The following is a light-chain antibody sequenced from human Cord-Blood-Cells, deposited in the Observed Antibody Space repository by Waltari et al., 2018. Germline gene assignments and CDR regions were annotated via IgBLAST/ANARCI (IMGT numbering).Light chain of an antibody. V-gene: IGKV1-39*01. CDR2: AAS. Sequence: DIQMTQSPSSLSASVGDRVTITCRASQSISSYLNWYQQKPGKAPKLLIYAASSLQSGVPSRCSGSGSGTDFTLTISRLQPEDFATYYWQQNNSTPWTFGQGTKVEIK. CDR3: QQNNSTPWT. J-gene: IGKJ1*01. CDR1: QSISSY.